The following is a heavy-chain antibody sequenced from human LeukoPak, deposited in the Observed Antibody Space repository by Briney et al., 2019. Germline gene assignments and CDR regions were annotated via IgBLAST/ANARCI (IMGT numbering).Heavy chain of an antibody. J-gene: IGHJ4*02. V-gene: IGHV4-61*02. CDR2: IQTSGST. Sequence: SETLSLTCTVAGGSISSGGYYWNWIRQPAGKGLEWIGRIQTSGSTNYDPSLNSRVTISVDTSEDQFSLELRSVTAADAAVYYCARTYCDSTTCYRFDYWGQGTLVTVSS. CDR1: GGSISSGGYY. D-gene: IGHD2-2*01. CDR3: ARTYCDSTTCYRFDY.